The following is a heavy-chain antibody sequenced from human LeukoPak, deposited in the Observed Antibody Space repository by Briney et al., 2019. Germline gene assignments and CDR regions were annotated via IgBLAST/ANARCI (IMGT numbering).Heavy chain of an antibody. V-gene: IGHV3-23*01. Sequence: GGSLRLSCVASGFTFRTYAMSWVRQAPGKGLEWVSGISDSGGTTYYVDSVKGRFTISRDNSKNTLYLQINSLRAEDMALYYCARSSDGSTSFDQWGQGTLVTVSS. D-gene: IGHD2-2*01. CDR3: ARSSDGSTSFDQ. CDR2: ISDSGGTT. CDR1: GFTFRTYA. J-gene: IGHJ4*02.